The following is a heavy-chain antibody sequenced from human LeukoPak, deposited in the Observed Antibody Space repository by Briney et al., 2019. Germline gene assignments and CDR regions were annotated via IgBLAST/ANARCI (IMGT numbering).Heavy chain of an antibody. D-gene: IGHD1-26*01. CDR3: VRELVVGPAEYFQS. CDR2: INEDGNEK. J-gene: IGHJ1*01. Sequence: GGSLRLPCVASGFRFRNYWMAWIRHAPGRGLEWVANINEDGNEKYYLDSVRGRFIISRDNARNSLFLQMNSLRGEDTGVYYCVRELVVGPAEYFQSWGQGTLVAVSS. V-gene: IGHV3-7*01. CDR1: GFRFRNYW.